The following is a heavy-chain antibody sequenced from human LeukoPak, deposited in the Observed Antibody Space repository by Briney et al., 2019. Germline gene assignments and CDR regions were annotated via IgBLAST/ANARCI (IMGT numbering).Heavy chain of an antibody. V-gene: IGHV3-33*01. CDR3: ARLGSSGYYPTFFDY. J-gene: IGHJ4*02. Sequence: PGGSLRLSCAASGFTFSSYGMHWVRQAPGKGLEWVAVIWYDGSNKYYADSVKGRFTISRDNSKNTLYLQMNSLRAEDTAVYYCARLGSSGYYPTFFDYWGQGTLVTASS. CDR2: IWYDGSNK. CDR1: GFTFSSYG. D-gene: IGHD3-22*01.